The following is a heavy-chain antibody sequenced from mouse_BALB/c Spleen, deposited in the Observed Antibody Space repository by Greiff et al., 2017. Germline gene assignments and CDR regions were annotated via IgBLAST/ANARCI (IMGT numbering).Heavy chain of an antibody. J-gene: IGHJ4*01. CDR2: IWGDGST. V-gene: IGHV2-6-7*01. CDR3: ARDRYHVMDY. Sequence: QVQLKESGPGLVAPSQSLSITCTVSGFSLTSYGVNWVRQPPGKGLEWLGMIWGDGSTDYNSALKSRLSISKDNSKSQVFLKMNSLQTDDTARYYCARDRYHVMDYWGQGTSVTVSS. D-gene: IGHD2-14*01. CDR1: GFSLTSYG.